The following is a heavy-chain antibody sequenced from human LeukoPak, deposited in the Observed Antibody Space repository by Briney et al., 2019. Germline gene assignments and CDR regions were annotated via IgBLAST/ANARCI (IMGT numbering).Heavy chain of an antibody. J-gene: IGHJ5*02. CDR2: INHSGST. CDR1: GGSFSGYY. D-gene: IGHD6-13*01. CDR3: ARDNQQVARFDP. Sequence: SETLSLTCAVYGGSFSGYYWSWIRQPPGKGLEWIGEINHSGSTNYNPSLKSQVTISVDTSKNQFSLKLSSVTAADTAVYYCARDNQQVARFDPWGQGTLVTVSS. V-gene: IGHV4-34*01.